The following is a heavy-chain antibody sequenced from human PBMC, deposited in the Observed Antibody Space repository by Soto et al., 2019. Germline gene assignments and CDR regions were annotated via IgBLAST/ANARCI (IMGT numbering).Heavy chain of an antibody. V-gene: IGHV3-73*01. J-gene: IGHJ5*02. CDR2: IRSKANSYAT. CDR1: GFTFSGSA. D-gene: IGHD3-3*01. CDR3: TRHPYYDFWSGTPRNWFDP. Sequence: GGSLRLSCAASGFTFSGSAMHWVRQASGKGLEWVGRIRSKANSYATAYAASVKGRFTISRDDSKNTAYLQMNSLKTEDTAVYYCTRHPYYDFWSGTPRNWFDPWGQGTLVTVSS.